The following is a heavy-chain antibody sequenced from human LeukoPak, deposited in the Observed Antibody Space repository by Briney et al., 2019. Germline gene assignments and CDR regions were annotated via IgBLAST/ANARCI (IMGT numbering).Heavy chain of an antibody. CDR3: TRDRVGATFVY. Sequence: GGSLRLSCTASGFTFGAYAMSWFPQAPGKGLEWVGFLRSKASGGTTEYAAFVKGRFTISRDDSTCITYLQKNSWTTEDQAGYYCTRDRVGATFVYWGQGTLLTVSS. J-gene: IGHJ4*02. CDR1: GFTFGAYA. D-gene: IGHD1-26*01. CDR2: LRSKASGGTT. V-gene: IGHV3-49*03.